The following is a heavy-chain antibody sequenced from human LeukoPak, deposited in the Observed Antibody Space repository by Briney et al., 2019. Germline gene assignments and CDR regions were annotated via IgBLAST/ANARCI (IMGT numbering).Heavy chain of an antibody. V-gene: IGHV1-69*02. CDR1: GXTLSKXN. CDR3: ARGRTAYGNRAHL. D-gene: IGHD4-17*01. J-gene: IGHJ5*02. Sequence: VKVSCKASGXTLSKXNVNWVRQAPGQGLEWMGRLIPSRPITHYAQSFQGRVTITADKSASTPYMQLSSLRSDDTAVYYCARGRTAYGNRAHLWGQGTLLTVSS. CDR2: LIPSRPIT.